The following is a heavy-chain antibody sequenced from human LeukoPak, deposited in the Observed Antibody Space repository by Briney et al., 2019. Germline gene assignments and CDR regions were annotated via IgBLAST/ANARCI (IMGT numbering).Heavy chain of an antibody. CDR1: GFTFSSYA. Sequence: GGSLRLSCAASGFTFSSYAMSWVRQAPGKGLEWVSTISGSGGSTFYADSVKGRFTISRDNSRNTLYLQMNSLRAEDTAIYYCAKDDYSYYAMDVWGRGTTVTVSS. CDR3: AKDDYSYYAMDV. V-gene: IGHV3-23*01. CDR2: ISGSGGST. J-gene: IGHJ6*02.